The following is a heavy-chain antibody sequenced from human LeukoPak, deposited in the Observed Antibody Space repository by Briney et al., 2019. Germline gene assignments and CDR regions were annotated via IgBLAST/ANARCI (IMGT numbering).Heavy chain of an antibody. D-gene: IGHD5-12*01. CDR1: GFTFSSYW. J-gene: IGHJ4*02. CDR2: IKKDGSEK. CDR3: ARGGVKVALDY. V-gene: IGHV3-7*01. Sequence: GGSLRLSCAASGFTFSSYWMSWVRQPPGKGLEWVANIKKDGSEKYYVDSVKGRFTISRDNAKNSLYLQMNSLRAEDTAVYYCARGGVKVALDYWGQGTLVTVSS.